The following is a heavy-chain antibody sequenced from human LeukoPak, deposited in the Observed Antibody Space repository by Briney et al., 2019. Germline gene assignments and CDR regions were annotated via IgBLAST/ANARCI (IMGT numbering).Heavy chain of an antibody. D-gene: IGHD3-10*01. V-gene: IGHV4-30-4*01. CDR1: GGSISSGDYY. CDR2: IYHSGST. J-gene: IGHJ4*02. CDR3: ARASSYGSGYYILDY. Sequence: SETLSLTCTVSGGSISSGDYYWSWIRQPPGKGLEWSGYIYHSGSTDYNPSLKSRVTISVNTSKNQFSLNLSSVTAADTAVYYCARASSYGSGYYILDYWGQGTLVTVSS.